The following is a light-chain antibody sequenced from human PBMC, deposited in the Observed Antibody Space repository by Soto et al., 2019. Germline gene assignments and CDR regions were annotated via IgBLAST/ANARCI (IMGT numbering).Light chain of an antibody. V-gene: IGLV2-14*01. CDR3: TSFSSSTSLYG. CDR2: QVT. Sequence: QSGLTHTASVSGYPGKSITISCTGTSSDLGTYHFVSWYQQLPGKAPKLMIYQVTIRPSGISNRFSGSKSGNTASLTISGLQAEDEADYYCTSFSSSTSLYGFGTGAKVTVL. J-gene: IGLJ1*01. CDR1: SSDLGTYHF.